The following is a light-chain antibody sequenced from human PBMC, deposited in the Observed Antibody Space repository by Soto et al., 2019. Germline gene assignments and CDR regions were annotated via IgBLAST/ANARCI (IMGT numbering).Light chain of an antibody. Sequence: EIVLTQSPGTLSLSPGDRATLSCRASQSVAYSYLAWYQQKPGQAPRLLTYGESTRATGIPDRFSGSVSGTDLTLTISRLEPEDCAVYYCQLYGQSPPFTFGPGTMVDIK. V-gene: IGKV3-20*01. CDR3: QLYGQSPPFT. CDR1: QSVAYSY. J-gene: IGKJ3*01. CDR2: GES.